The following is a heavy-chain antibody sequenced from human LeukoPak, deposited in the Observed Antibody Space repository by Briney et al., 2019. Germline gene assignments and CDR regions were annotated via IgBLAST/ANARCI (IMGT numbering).Heavy chain of an antibody. D-gene: IGHD5-24*01. J-gene: IGHJ4*02. Sequence: SETLSLTCTVSGGSISSGSYYWGWIRQPAGKGLEWIGRIYTSGSTYYNPSLKSRITISVATSKNQFSLKLSSVAAADTAVYYCAAGWLQLPHYFDYWGQGSLVTVSS. CDR1: GGSISSGSYY. CDR3: AAGWLQLPHYFDY. V-gene: IGHV4-61*02. CDR2: IYTSGST.